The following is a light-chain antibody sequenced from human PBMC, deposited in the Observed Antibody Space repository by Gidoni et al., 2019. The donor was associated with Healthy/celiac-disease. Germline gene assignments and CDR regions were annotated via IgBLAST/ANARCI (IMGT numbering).Light chain of an antibody. Sequence: DIVMTQSPDSLAVPLGERATINCKSSQSVLYSSNNKNYLAWYQKKPGQPHKLLIYWASTREAVVPDRISGSGSGTDITLTISSLQAEDVAFYYCQQYYSTPWTVGQGTKVEIK. J-gene: IGKJ1*01. CDR2: WAS. CDR3: QQYYSTPWT. V-gene: IGKV4-1*01. CDR1: QSVLYSSNNKNY.